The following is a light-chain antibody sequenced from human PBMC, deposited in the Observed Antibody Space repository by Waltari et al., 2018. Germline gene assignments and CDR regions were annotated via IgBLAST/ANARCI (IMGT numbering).Light chain of an antibody. CDR2: GNT. V-gene: IGLV1-40*01. Sequence: QSVLTQPPSVSGAPGQRVTISFTGSSSNIGAKYDVQWSQQLPGTAPKLLIYGNTNRPSGVPDRFSGSKSGTSASLAITGLQAEDEADYYCHSYDNSLSGSVFGGGTTLTVL. CDR3: HSYDNSLSGSV. J-gene: IGLJ3*02. CDR1: SSNIGAKYD.